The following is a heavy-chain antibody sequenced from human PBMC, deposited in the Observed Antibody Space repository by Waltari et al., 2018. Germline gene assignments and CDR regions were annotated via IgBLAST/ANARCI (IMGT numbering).Heavy chain of an antibody. CDR1: GGSLTRNNW. J-gene: IGHJ5*01. Sequence: QVQLQESGPGLVKPSATLSLTCAISGGSLTRNNWWTWVRQPPGKGLEWIGKIYHTGGTDYNLSLKSRVTMSVDKSENQFSLRMTSVTAADTAVYLCARFGGYWSIDSWGQGTLVTVSS. CDR2: IYHTGGT. D-gene: IGHD6-25*01. V-gene: IGHV4-4*02. CDR3: ARFGGYWSIDS.